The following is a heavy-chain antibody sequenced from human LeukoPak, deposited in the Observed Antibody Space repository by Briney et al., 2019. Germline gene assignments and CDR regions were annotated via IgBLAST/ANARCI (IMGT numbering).Heavy chain of an antibody. V-gene: IGHV3-23*01. Sequence: KTGGSLRLSCAASGFTFSSYTMSWVRQAPGKGLEWVSTISGSGGSTYYADSVKGRFTISRDNSKNTLYLQMISLGAEDTAVYYCAKDELETWGQGTLVTVSS. CDR2: ISGSGGST. J-gene: IGHJ5*02. CDR1: GFTFSSYT. D-gene: IGHD1-1*01. CDR3: AKDELET.